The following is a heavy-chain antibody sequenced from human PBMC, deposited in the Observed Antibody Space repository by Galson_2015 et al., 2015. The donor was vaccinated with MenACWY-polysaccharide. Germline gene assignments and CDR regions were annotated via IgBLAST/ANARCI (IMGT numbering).Heavy chain of an antibody. CDR3: AKDSTDFWSVAGLFDN. D-gene: IGHD3-3*01. J-gene: IGHJ5*02. Sequence: SLRLSCAASGFTFTSYAMSWVRQAPGKGLEWVSAIRSSGANTYYADSVKGWFTISRDNYKNTLYLQMNSLRAEDTAVYYCAKDSTDFWSVAGLFDNWGQGTLVTVSS. V-gene: IGHV3-23*01. CDR1: GFTFTSYA. CDR2: IRSSGANT.